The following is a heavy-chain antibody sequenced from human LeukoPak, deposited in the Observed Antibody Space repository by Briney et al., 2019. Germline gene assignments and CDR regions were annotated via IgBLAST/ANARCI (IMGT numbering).Heavy chain of an antibody. CDR3: ARAVSVSSYYFDC. J-gene: IGHJ4*02. CDR1: GFTFSSFG. D-gene: IGHD5/OR15-5a*01. V-gene: IGHV3-33*01. Sequence: GGSLRLSCAASGFTFSSFGMHWVRQSPGKGLEWVAVIWYDGSTKVYADSVKGRFTISRDNSRNTLYLQMNSLRAEDTAVYYCARAVSVSSYYFDCWGQGTLVTVSS. CDR2: IWYDGSTK.